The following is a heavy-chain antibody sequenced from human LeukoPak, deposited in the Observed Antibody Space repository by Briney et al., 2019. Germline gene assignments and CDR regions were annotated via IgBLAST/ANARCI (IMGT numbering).Heavy chain of an antibody. J-gene: IGHJ3*02. Sequence: GGSLRLSCAASGFTFSNYNMNWVRQAPGKGLEWVSSISSRSSYIYYADSVKGRFTISRDNAKNSLSLQMNSLRAEDTAVYYCARMAGYCSGGSYCSFAFDIWGQGTMVTVSS. CDR2: ISSRSSYI. CDR1: GFTFSNYN. V-gene: IGHV3-21*01. CDR3: ARMAGYCSGGSYCSFAFDI. D-gene: IGHD2-15*01.